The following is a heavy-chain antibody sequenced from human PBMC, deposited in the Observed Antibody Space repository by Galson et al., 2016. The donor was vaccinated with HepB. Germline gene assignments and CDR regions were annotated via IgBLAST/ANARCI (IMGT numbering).Heavy chain of an antibody. Sequence: SLRLSCAASGFPFNSFWMDWVRQAPGKGLVWVSRLTSEGLTTYADFVEGRFSISRGNARNTLLLQMDSLRVEDTAVYYCARENHGRFDYWGQGALVSVSS. J-gene: IGHJ4*02. CDR2: LTSEGLT. CDR1: GFPFNSFW. V-gene: IGHV3-74*01. D-gene: IGHD5-24*01. CDR3: ARENHGRFDY.